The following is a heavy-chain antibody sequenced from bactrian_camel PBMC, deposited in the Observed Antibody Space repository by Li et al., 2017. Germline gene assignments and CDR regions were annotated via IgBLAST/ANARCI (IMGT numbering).Heavy chain of an antibody. CDR2: ISPASGRR. D-gene: IGHD4*01. CDR3: AAGRVYDPSACTPVTTVFGY. CDR1: GSIYGTLC. J-gene: IGHJ6*01. Sequence: HVQLVESGGGSVQAGGSLRLSCASSGSIYGTLCMGWVRQAPGKEREGVAAISPASGRRYYGDSVKGRFTISRDNLQMNSLKSEDTAMYYCAAGRVYDPSACTPVTTVFGYWGQGTQVTVS. V-gene: IGHV3S1*01.